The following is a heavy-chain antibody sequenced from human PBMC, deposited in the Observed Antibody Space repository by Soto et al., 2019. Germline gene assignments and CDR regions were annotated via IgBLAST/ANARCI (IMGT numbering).Heavy chain of an antibody. Sequence: QVQLVQSGAEVKKPGASVKVSCKASGYTFTSYGISWVRQAPGQGLEWMGWISAYNGNTNYAQKLQGRVTMTTDTSMSTAYMELRSLRSVDTAVYYCASNYLYYYGSGNTNYYGMDVWGQGTTVTVSS. J-gene: IGHJ6*02. V-gene: IGHV1-18*01. D-gene: IGHD3-10*01. CDR1: GYTFTSYG. CDR2: ISAYNGNT. CDR3: ASNYLYYYGSGNTNYYGMDV.